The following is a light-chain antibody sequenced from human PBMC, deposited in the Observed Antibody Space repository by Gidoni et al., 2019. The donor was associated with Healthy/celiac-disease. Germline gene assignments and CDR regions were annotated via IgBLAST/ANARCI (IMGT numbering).Light chain of an antibody. Sequence: SVLTQPPSVSGAPGQTVTISCTGSSSNIGAGYDVHWYQQLPGTAPKLLIYGNSNRPSGVPDRFSGSKSGTSASLAITGLQAEDEADYYCQSYDSSLSGLVFGTGTKVTAL. J-gene: IGLJ1*01. V-gene: IGLV1-40*01. CDR1: SSNIGAGYD. CDR3: QSYDSSLSGLV. CDR2: GNS.